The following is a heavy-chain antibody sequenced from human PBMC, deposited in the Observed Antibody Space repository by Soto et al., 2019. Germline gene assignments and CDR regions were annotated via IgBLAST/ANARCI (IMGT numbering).Heavy chain of an antibody. CDR1: GGTFSNYA. Sequence: QLVQSGAVVKKPGSSVKVSCKTSGGTFSNYAISWLRQAPGPGLEWMGGVIPFLGTPNYEQNFQGRVTITTDKTTSTADKKLRSMRPADKAVYYCAKDNGGYYSHFDSWGQGTLVTVSS. J-gene: IGHJ4*02. D-gene: IGHD3-3*01. CDR3: AKDNGGYYSHFDS. V-gene: IGHV1-69*06. CDR2: VIPFLGTP.